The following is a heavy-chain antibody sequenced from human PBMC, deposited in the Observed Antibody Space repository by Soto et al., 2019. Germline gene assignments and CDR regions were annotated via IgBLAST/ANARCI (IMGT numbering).Heavy chain of an antibody. J-gene: IGHJ3*02. CDR3: ARSGPQYEVVGTFDI. CDR2: IIPIFGTA. V-gene: IGHV1-69*01. Sequence: QVQLVQSGAEVKKPGSSVNVSCKASGGTFSSYAISWVRQAPGQGLEWMGGIIPIFGTATYAQKFQGRVTITADESTSTAYMELSSLRSEDTAVYYCARSGPQYEVVGTFDIWGQGTMVTVSS. CDR1: GGTFSSYA. D-gene: IGHD6-19*01.